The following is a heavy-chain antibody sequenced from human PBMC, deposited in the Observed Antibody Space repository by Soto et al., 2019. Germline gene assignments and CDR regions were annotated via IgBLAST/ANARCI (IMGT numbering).Heavy chain of an antibody. J-gene: IGHJ4*02. CDR3: AKGYYFDY. CDR2: VSGNGGNT. CDR1: GFSFSSYT. Sequence: LRLSCVASGFSFSSYTMNWVRQAPFKGLEWGSGVSGNGGNTYYADSVKCRFSISRDNSKNTLYLQFNSLRAEDTDIYYCAKGYYFDYWGQGTLVTVSS. V-gene: IGHV3-23*01.